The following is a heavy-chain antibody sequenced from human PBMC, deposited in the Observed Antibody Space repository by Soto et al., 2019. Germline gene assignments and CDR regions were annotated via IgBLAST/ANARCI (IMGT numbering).Heavy chain of an antibody. J-gene: IGHJ4*02. CDR2: VNHSGTT. D-gene: IGHD2-2*01. V-gene: IGHV4-34*01. CDR1: GGSFSGYY. Sequence: QVQLQQWGAGLLKPSETLSLTCAVYGGSFSGYYWTWIRQSPEKGLEWIGEVNHSGTTYYNPSLNTRVTISVHTPKNQFSLKMSSVTAADPAVYYCARGIGYCSSINCYSSRRLRFDSWGQGTLVTVSS. CDR3: ARGIGYCSSINCYSSRRLRFDS.